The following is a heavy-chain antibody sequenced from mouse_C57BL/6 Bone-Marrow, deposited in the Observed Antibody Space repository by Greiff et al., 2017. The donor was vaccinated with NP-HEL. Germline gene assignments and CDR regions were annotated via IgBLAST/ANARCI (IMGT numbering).Heavy chain of an antibody. Sequence: EVKLQESGPGLVKPSQSLSLTCSVTGYSITSGYYWNWIRQFPGNKLEWMGYISYDGSNNYNPSLKNRISITRDTSKNQFFLKLNSVTTEDTATYYCARGYDYDEKAYYAMDYWGQGTSVTVSS. V-gene: IGHV3-6*01. CDR2: ISYDGSN. D-gene: IGHD2-4*01. CDR3: ARGYDYDEKAYYAMDY. J-gene: IGHJ4*01. CDR1: GYSITSGYY.